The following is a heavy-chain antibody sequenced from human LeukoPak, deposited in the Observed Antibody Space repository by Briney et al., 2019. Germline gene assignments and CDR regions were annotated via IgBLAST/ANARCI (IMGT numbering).Heavy chain of an antibody. CDR2: IYSGGST. Sequence: PGGSLRLSCAASGFTFSSYSMSWVRQAPGKGLEWVSVIYSGGSTYYADSVKGRFTISRDNSKNTLYLQMNSLRAEDTAVYYCAKEGAPDYWGQGTLVTVSS. CDR1: GFTFSSYS. V-gene: IGHV3-66*01. J-gene: IGHJ4*02. CDR3: AKEGAPDY. D-gene: IGHD1-26*01.